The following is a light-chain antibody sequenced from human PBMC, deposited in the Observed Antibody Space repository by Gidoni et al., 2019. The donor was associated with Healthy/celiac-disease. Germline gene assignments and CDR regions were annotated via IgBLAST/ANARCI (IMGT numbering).Light chain of an antibody. CDR3: CSYAGSYVV. CDR1: SSYVGGYNS. V-gene: IGLV2-11*01. J-gene: IGLJ2*01. Sequence: QSALTQPRAVSGAPGQSVTISCTGTSSYVGGYNSVSLYQQSPGKAPTLMIYDVSKLPSGVPDRFSGSKSGYTASLTISGLQAEDEAVYFFCSYAGSYVVFGGVTTLTVL. CDR2: DVS.